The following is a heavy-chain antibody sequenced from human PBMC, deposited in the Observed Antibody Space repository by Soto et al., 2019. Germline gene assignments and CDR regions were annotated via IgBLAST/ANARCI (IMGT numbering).Heavy chain of an antibody. CDR3: ARQKSSTYWPT. V-gene: IGHV4-34*01. CDR2: INHRGST. CDR1: GESFTGNY. Sequence: SETLSLTCAVYGESFTGNYWSWIRQPPGKGLEWIGEINHRGSTNYIPSLKSRVTISIDTSKKQLSLKLNSVTAADTAVYYCARQKSSTYWPTWGQGTLVTVSS. D-gene: IGHD2-15*01. J-gene: IGHJ4*02.